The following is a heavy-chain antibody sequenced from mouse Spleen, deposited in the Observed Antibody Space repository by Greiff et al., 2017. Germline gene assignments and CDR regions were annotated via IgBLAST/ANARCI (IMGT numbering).Heavy chain of an antibody. CDR1: GFTFSSYA. V-gene: IGHV5-9*04. Sequence: EVKLVESGGGLVKLGGSLKLSCAASGFTFSSYAMSWVRQTPEKRLEWVATISSGGGNSYYPDSVKGRFTISRDNAKNTLYLQMSSLKSEDTAMYYCARGGNYGNYDYWGQGTTLTVSS. D-gene: IGHD2-1*01. J-gene: IGHJ2*01. CDR2: ISSGGGNS. CDR3: ARGGNYGNYDY.